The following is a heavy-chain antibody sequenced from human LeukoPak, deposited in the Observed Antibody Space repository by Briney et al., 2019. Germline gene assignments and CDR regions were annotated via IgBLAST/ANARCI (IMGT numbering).Heavy chain of an antibody. CDR1: GGSISSGGYY. CDR2: IYHSGST. D-gene: IGHD3-22*01. CDR3: ARGDYYDSSGYYYLDY. Sequence: PSQTLSLTCTVSGGSISSGGYYWSWIRQPPGKGLEWIGYIYHSGSTYYNPSLKSRVTISVDRSKNQFSLKLSSVTAADTAVYYCARGDYYDSSGYYYLDYWGQGTLVTVSS. J-gene: IGHJ4*02. V-gene: IGHV4-30-2*01.